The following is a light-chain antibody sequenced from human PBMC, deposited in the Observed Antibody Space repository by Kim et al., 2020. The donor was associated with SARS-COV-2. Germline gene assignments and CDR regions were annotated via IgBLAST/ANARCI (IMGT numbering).Light chain of an antibody. V-gene: IGLV6-57*03. CDR1: SGNIASNY. Sequence: GKTINITYTRSSGNIASNYVQGYQQRPGSAPTSVIYEDNQRPSEVPDRFSGSIDSSSNSASLTISGLKTEDEADYYCQSYDSSNVVFGGGTQLTVL. J-gene: IGLJ2*01. CDR2: EDN. CDR3: QSYDSSNVV.